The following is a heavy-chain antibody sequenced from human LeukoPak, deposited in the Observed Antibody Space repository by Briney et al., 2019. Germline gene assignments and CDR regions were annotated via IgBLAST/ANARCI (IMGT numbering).Heavy chain of an antibody. J-gene: IGHJ5*02. CDR3: VKDLGASDPAYNWFDP. CDR1: GFTFSSYA. Sequence: PGGSLRLSCSASGFTFSSYAMHWVRQAPGKGLEYVSAISSNGGNTYYADSVKGRFTISRDNSKNTLYLQMSSLRAEDTAVYYCVKDLGASDPAYNWFDPWGQGTLVTVSS. CDR2: ISSNGGNT. V-gene: IGHV3-64D*06. D-gene: IGHD3-10*01.